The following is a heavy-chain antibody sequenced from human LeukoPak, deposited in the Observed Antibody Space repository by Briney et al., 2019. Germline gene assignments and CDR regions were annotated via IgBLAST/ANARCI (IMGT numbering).Heavy chain of an antibody. CDR3: ARDRSLGIIDY. CDR1: GDSISSYY. Sequence: SETLSLTCIVSGDSISSYYWSWIRQPPGKGLEWIGYIYYSGSTNYNPSLKSRVTISIDASKNHFSLKLSSVNAADTAVYYCARDRSLGIIDYWGQGTLVTVSS. J-gene: IGHJ4*02. V-gene: IGHV4-59*01. D-gene: IGHD3-16*01. CDR2: IYYSGST.